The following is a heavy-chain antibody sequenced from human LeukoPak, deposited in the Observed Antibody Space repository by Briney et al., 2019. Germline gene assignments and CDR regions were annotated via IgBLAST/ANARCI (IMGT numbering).Heavy chain of an antibody. V-gene: IGHV3-23*01. CDR2: ISGSGGST. Sequence: GGSLRLSCAASGFTFSSYAMSWARQAPGKGLEWVSAISGSGGSTYYADSVKGRFTISRDNSKNTLYLQMNSLRAEDTAVYYCAKGSGIAVAGIGGSYFDYWGQGTLVTVSS. CDR1: GFTFSSYA. D-gene: IGHD6-19*01. CDR3: AKGSGIAVAGIGGSYFDY. J-gene: IGHJ4*02.